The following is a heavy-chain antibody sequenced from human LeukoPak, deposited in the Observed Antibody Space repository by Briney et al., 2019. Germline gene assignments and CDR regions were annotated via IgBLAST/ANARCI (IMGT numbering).Heavy chain of an antibody. V-gene: IGHV1-2*02. Sequence: ASVKVSCKASVYTFTAYYMHWVRHAPRQGLERIGWINPNSGGTDCVQKFQGRVTMTRDTSISTVYMEVSRLRSGDTAVYYCARDGGSYQLLYWFDPWGQGTLVTVSS. CDR3: ARDGGSYQLLYWFDP. CDR1: VYTFTAYY. J-gene: IGHJ5*02. CDR2: INPNSGGT. D-gene: IGHD2-2*01.